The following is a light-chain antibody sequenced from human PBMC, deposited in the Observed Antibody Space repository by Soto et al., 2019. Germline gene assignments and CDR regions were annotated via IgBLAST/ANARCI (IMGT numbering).Light chain of an antibody. CDR1: SSDIGTYDY. Sequence: QSALTQPPSASGSLGQSVTISCTGTSSDIGTYDYVSWYQQHPGRAPKLIIFEVSKRPLGDPDRFSGSKSGNTTSLIVSGLQPDDEAEYHCTSYTGDDFTFVFGTGTKLTVL. V-gene: IGLV2-8*01. J-gene: IGLJ1*01. CDR3: TSYTGDDFTFV. CDR2: EVS.